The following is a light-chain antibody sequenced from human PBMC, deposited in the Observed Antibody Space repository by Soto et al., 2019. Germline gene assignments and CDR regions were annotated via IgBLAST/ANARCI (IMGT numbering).Light chain of an antibody. CDR1: QDIDKY. CDR2: DTS. J-gene: IGKJ1*01. CDR3: QQYHSLPRT. Sequence: DILMTQSPSSLSASVGDRVTITCQVSQDIDKYLNWYQQKPGKAPKLLICDTSNLETGVPSRFTGSRSGTQFTFTISSLQPGDVATYYCQQYHSLPRTFGQGTKVDIK. V-gene: IGKV1-33*01.